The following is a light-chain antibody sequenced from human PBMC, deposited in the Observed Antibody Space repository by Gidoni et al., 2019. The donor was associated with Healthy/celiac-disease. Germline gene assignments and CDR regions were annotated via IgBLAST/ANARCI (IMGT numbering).Light chain of an antibody. Sequence: SVLTQPPSVSGAPGQRVTISCTGSRSNIGAGYDVHWYQQLPGTAPKLLIYGNSNRPSGVPDRFSGSKSGTSASLAITGLQAEDEADYYCQSYDSSLSAWVFGGGTKLTVL. CDR2: GNS. V-gene: IGLV1-40*01. CDR3: QSYDSSLSAWV. J-gene: IGLJ3*02. CDR1: RSNIGAGYD.